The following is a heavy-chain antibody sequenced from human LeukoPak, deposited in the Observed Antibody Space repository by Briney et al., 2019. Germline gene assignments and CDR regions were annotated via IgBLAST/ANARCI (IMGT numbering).Heavy chain of an antibody. D-gene: IGHD3-22*01. CDR3: AKADYDNYYFDY. V-gene: IGHV3-48*03. Sequence: PGGSLRLSCAASGFTFSSYEMNWVRQAPGKGLEWVSYISSSGSTIYYADSVKGRFTISRDNAKNSLYLQMNSLRAEDTAVYYCAKADYDNYYFDYWGQGTLVTVSS. CDR1: GFTFSSYE. CDR2: ISSSGSTI. J-gene: IGHJ4*02.